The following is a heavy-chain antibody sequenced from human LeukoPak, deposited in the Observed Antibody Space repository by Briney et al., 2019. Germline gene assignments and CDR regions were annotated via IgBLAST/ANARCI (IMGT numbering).Heavy chain of an antibody. J-gene: IGHJ4*02. CDR3: AREGAVIRYYFDY. D-gene: IGHD4-11*01. Sequence: GRSLRLSCTVSGFTFGDYAMSWFRQAPGKGLEWVAFIRSKAYGGTTEYAASVRGRFSISRDDSKSIAYLQMNSLKTEDTAVYYCAREGAVIRYYFDYWGQGTLVTVSS. CDR2: IRSKAYGGTT. CDR1: GFTFGDYA. V-gene: IGHV3-49*03.